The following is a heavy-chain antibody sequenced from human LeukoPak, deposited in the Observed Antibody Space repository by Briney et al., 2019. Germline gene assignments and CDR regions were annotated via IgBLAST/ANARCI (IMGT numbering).Heavy chain of an antibody. J-gene: IGHJ4*02. D-gene: IGHD1-26*01. CDR3: AKVADSGSYENDY. CDR2: ISSSSSTI. Sequence: GGSLRLSCAAFGFTFSSYSMNWVRQAPGKGLEWVSYISSSSSTIYYADSVKGRFTISRDNSKNTLYLQMNSLRAEDTAVYYCAKVADSGSYENDYWGQGTLVTVSS. V-gene: IGHV3-48*01. CDR1: GFTFSSYS.